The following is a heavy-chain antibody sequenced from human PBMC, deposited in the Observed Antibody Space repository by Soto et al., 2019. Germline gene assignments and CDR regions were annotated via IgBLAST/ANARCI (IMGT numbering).Heavy chain of an antibody. CDR2: ISGSGGST. J-gene: IGHJ6*02. Sequence: PGGSLRLSCAASGLTFSSYAMSWVRQAPGKGLEWVSAISGSGGSTYYADSVKGRFTISRDNSKNTLYLQMNSLRAEDTAVYYCAKEVVKVYYYYGMDVWGQGTTVTVSS. V-gene: IGHV3-23*01. CDR3: AKEVVKVYYYYGMDV. CDR1: GLTFSSYA.